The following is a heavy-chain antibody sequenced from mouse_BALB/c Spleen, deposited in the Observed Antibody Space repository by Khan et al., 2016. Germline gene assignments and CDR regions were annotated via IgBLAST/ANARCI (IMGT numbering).Heavy chain of an antibody. CDR3: ARAPPRWYFDV. CDR2: ISYSGST. CDR1: GYSITSDYA. V-gene: IGHV3-2*02. J-gene: IGHJ1*01. Sequence: EVKLLESGPGLVKPSQSLSLTCTVTGYSITSDYAWNWIRQFPGNKLEWMGYISYSGSTSYNPSLKSRISITRDTSKNQFFLQLNSVTTEDTATYCCARAPPRWYFDVWGAGTTVAVSS.